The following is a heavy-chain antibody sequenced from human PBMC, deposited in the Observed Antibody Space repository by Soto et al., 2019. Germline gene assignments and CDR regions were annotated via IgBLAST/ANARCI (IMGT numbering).Heavy chain of an antibody. CDR3: ASVGGASQMTLDS. D-gene: IGHD3-16*01. CDR1: GGSISSGSYS. V-gene: IGHV4-31*01. J-gene: IGHJ4*02. Sequence: QLQLQESGPGLVKPSQTLSLTCTVSGGSISSGSYSWSWIRQRPGKGPERIGHIYYSGSTYYNPSLKRQVSISVDTSMNQFSLELSSVTAADTAVYYGASVGGASQMTLDSWGPGTLVTVSS. CDR2: IYYSGST.